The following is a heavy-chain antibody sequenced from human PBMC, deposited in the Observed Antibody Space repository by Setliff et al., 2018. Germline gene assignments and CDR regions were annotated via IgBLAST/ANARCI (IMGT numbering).Heavy chain of an antibody. CDR2: ISHGVST. CDR3: ARTHCTTTSCFYFHY. D-gene: IGHD2-2*01. J-gene: IGHJ4*02. V-gene: IGHV4-30-4*01. Sequence: LSLTCTVSGASVTSFDYYWSWIRQPPGKGLEYIGHISHGVSTSYSPSLKSRLSISADTSKNQFSLKLTSVTAVDTAVYYCARTHCTTTSCFYFHYWGQGTVVTVSS. CDR1: GASVTSFDYY.